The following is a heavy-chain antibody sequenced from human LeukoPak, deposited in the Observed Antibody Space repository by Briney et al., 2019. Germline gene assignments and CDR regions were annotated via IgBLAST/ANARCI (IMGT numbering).Heavy chain of an antibody. CDR3: ARDNRSYGSGSYRFDYYYYMDV. CDR1: GGSISSYY. Sequence: SETLSLTCTVSGGSISSYYWSWIRQPAGKGLEWIGRIYTSGSTNYNPSLKSRVTMSVDTSKNQFSLKLSSVAAADTAVYYCARDNRSYGSGSYRFDYYYYMDVWGKGTTVTISS. V-gene: IGHV4-4*07. J-gene: IGHJ6*03. D-gene: IGHD3-10*01. CDR2: IYTSGST.